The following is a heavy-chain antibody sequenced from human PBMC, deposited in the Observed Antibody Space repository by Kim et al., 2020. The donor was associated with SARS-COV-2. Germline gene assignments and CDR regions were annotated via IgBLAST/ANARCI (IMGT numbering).Heavy chain of an antibody. Sequence: GGSLRLSCAASGFTFRNAWMSWVRQAPGKGLEWVGRIKSKIDGGTTDYAAPVKGRITISRDDSTTTLYLQLNSLKTEDTDVYYCTTVVGATSNDYYYYGMDVWGKETTVTVS. CDR1: GFTFRNAW. D-gene: IGHD1-26*01. CDR2: IKSKIDGGTT. V-gene: IGHV3-15*01. CDR3: TTVVGATSNDYYYYGMDV. J-gene: IGHJ6*04.